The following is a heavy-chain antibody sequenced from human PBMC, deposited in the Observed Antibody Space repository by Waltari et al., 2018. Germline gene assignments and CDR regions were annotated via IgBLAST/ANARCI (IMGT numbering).Heavy chain of an antibody. Sequence: EVQLVESGGGLIQPGGSLRLSWAASGFPLSNYWIHWVRQAPGKGLVWVSHINSDGSSTTYADSVKGRFTISRDNAKNTVYLQMNNLRADDTGVYYCARAPGDWRYQNYWGLGTLVTVSS. V-gene: IGHV3-74*01. J-gene: IGHJ4*02. D-gene: IGHD1-1*01. CDR3: ARAPGDWRYQNY. CDR2: INSDGSST. CDR1: GFPLSNYW.